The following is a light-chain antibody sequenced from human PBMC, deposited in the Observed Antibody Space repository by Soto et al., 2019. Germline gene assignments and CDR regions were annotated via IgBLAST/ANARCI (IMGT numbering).Light chain of an antibody. CDR3: CSYAGSYSFWV. CDR2: DVS. V-gene: IGLV2-11*01. J-gene: IGLJ3*02. Sequence: QSVLTQPRSVSGSPGQSVTISCTGTNSDIGGYNYVSWYQQHPGKAPKVMIYDVSRRPSGVPDRFSGSKSGNTASLTISGLQAEDEADYYCCSYAGSYSFWVFGGWTKLTVL. CDR1: NSDIGGYNY.